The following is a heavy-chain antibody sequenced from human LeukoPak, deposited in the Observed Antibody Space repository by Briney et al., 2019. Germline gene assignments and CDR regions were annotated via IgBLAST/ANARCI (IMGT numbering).Heavy chain of an antibody. CDR1: GGTISRYY. CDR2: IDYSGST. D-gene: IGHD1-26*01. CDR3: ARDRRRDRLHAFDI. J-gene: IGHJ3*02. Sequence: PSETLSLTCTVSGGTISRYYWSWIRQPPEKGLEWIAYIDYSGSTNYNPSLKSRLTISLDASKNQFSLKLSSVTAADTAVYYCARDRRRDRLHAFDIWGQGTMVTVSS. V-gene: IGHV4-59*01.